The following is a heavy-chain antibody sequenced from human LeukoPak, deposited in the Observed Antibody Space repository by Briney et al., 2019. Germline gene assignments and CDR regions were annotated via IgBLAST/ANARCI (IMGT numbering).Heavy chain of an antibody. CDR3: VKITYDFWSGYGNYFDY. J-gene: IGHJ4*02. CDR2: IYYSGST. CDR1: GGSISSYY. V-gene: IGHV4-59*12. D-gene: IGHD3-3*01. Sequence: SETLSLTCTVSGGSISSYYWSWIRQPPGKGLEWIGYIYYSGSTNYNPSLKSRVTISVDTSKNQFSLKLSSVTAADTAVYYCVKITYDFWSGYGNYFDYWGQGTLVTVSS.